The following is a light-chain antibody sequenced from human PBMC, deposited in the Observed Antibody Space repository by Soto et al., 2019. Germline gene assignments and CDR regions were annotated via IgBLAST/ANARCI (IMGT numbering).Light chain of an antibody. CDR1: SSDVGGYNY. CDR2: EVS. CDR3: SPYAGSNNHYDGV. J-gene: IGLJ2*01. Sequence: QSALTQPPSASGSPGQSVTISCTGTSSDVGGYNYVSWYQQHPGKAPKLMIYEVSKRPSGVPDRFSGSKSGNTASLTVSGPQAEEGADCYGSPYAGSNNHYDGVFGGGTKLTAL. V-gene: IGLV2-8*01.